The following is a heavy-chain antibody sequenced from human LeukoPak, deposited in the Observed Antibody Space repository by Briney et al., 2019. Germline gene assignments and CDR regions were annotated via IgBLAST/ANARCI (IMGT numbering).Heavy chain of an antibody. J-gene: IGHJ4*02. V-gene: IGHV3-21*04. D-gene: IGHD4-11*01. CDR3: ATEFRGREVTTSLDY. CDR2: ITHNSANI. CDR1: GFIFSVSD. Sequence: PGGSLRLSCAAPGFIFSVSDMVWARQAPGKGLEWVSTITHNSANIYYADSVKGRFSISRDNARNSLFLQMNSLRDEDTAVYYCATEFRGREVTTSLDYWGQGTLVTGSS.